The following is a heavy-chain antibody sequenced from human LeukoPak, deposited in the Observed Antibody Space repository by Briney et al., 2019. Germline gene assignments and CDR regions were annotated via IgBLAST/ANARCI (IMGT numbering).Heavy chain of an antibody. CDR2: IYSGGST. CDR1: GFTFSSYA. J-gene: IGHJ4*02. V-gene: IGHV3-53*01. CDR3: ARGRRYYDSSIDY. Sequence: GGSLRLSCAASGFTFSSYAMSWVRRAPGKGLEWVSVIYSGGSTYYADSVKGRFTISRDNSKNTLYLQMNSLRAEDTAVYYCARGRRYYDSSIDYWGQGTLVTVSS. D-gene: IGHD3-22*01.